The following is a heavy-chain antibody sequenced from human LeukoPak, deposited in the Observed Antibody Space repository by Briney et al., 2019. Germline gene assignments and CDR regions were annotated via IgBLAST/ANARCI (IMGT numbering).Heavy chain of an antibody. CDR3: ARLAGTTRVNY. D-gene: IGHD1-7*01. CDR2: IYYSGYT. CDR1: GGSIYSTNYY. Sequence: SETLSLTCTVSGGSIYSTNYYWGWIRQPPGKGLEWIGSIYYSGYTYYNPSLKSRLTLSVDTSKNQVSLELSSMTAADTAVYYCARLAGTTRVNYWGQGTLVTVSS. J-gene: IGHJ4*02. V-gene: IGHV4-39*01.